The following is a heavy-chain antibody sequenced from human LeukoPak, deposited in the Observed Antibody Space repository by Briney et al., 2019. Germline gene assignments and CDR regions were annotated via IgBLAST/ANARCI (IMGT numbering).Heavy chain of an antibody. V-gene: IGHV4-59*11. J-gene: IGHJ4*02. D-gene: IGHD2-15*01. Sequence: PSETLSLTCTVSGGATSHHYWSWIRQPPGKGLEWIGNIYYSGSTNYNPSLKSRVTMSIDTSKNQFSLRMNSVTAADTAVYYCARDLYGGGFFEYWGQGTLVTVSS. CDR1: GGATSHHY. CDR2: IYYSGST. CDR3: ARDLYGGGFFEY.